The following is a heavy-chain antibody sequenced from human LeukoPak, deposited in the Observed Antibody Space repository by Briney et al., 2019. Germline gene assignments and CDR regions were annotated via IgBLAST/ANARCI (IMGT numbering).Heavy chain of an antibody. CDR1: GYTFTSYY. J-gene: IGHJ4*02. Sequence: GASVKVSCKASGYTFTSYYMHWVRQAPGQGLEWMGIINPSGGSTSYAQKFQGRVTMTRDMSTSTVYMELSSLRSEDTAVYYCATSELSFPPLDYWGQGTLVTVSS. CDR2: INPSGGST. V-gene: IGHV1-46*01. D-gene: IGHD3-16*02. CDR3: ATSELSFPPLDY.